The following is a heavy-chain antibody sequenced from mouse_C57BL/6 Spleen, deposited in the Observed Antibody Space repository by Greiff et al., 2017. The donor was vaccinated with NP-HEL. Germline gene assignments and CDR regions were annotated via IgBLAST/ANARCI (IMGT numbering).Heavy chain of an antibody. V-gene: IGHV1-18*01. CDR1: GYTFTDYN. CDR2: INPNNGGT. Sequence: EVQLQQSGPELVKPGASVKIPCKASGYTFTDYNMDWVKQSHGKSLEWIGDINPNNGGTISNQQFKGKATLTVDKSSSTAYMELRSLTSEDTAVYYCARPYGSSYWYFDVWGTGTTVTVSS. J-gene: IGHJ1*03. D-gene: IGHD1-1*01. CDR3: ARPYGSSYWYFDV.